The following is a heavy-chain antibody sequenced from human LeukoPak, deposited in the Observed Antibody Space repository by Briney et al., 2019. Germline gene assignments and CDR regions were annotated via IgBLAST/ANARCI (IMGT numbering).Heavy chain of an antibody. V-gene: IGHV6-1*01. CDR3: VSGGDWGFGWYFDV. J-gene: IGHJ2*01. CDR2: IYYRSRWHY. D-gene: IGHD7-27*01. Sequence: SQTLSLTSAISGDSVSSNSGSWSWIRQSPSRGPEWLGRIYYRSRWHYEYAVSVQNRISISPDTTKNQFSLQLNPMSPDDSAVYYCVSGGDWGFGWYFDVWGRAALVTVSS. CDR1: GDSVSSNSGS.